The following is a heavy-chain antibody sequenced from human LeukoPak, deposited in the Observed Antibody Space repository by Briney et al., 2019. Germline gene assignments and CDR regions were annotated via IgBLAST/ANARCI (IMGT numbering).Heavy chain of an antibody. CDR1: GYTFTGYY. J-gene: IGHJ4*02. D-gene: IGHD3-10*01. CDR2: INPNSGGT. CDR3: ARDLLWFGAVDY. V-gene: IGHV1-2*02. Sequence: ASVKVSCKASGYTFTGYYMHCVRQAPGQGLEWMGWINPNSGGTNYAQKFRGRVTMTRDTSISTAYMELSRLRSDDTAVYYCARDLLWFGAVDYWGQGTLVTVSS.